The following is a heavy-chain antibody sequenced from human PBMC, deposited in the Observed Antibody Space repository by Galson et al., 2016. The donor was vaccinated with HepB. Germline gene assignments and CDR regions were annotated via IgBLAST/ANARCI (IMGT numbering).Heavy chain of an antibody. J-gene: IGHJ4*02. V-gene: IGHV3-33*03. Sequence: SLRLSCAASGFNLRIYGMHWVRQAPGKGLEWLAVIWFDGSSKHYADSVKGRFTVSRDNPNNMLFLQMSSLRGDDTAVYYCAKRHEYCPPVGCSVDYWGQGTLVSVS. CDR1: GFNLRIYG. CDR2: IWFDGSSK. CDR3: AKRHEYCPPVGCSVDY. D-gene: IGHD2/OR15-2a*01.